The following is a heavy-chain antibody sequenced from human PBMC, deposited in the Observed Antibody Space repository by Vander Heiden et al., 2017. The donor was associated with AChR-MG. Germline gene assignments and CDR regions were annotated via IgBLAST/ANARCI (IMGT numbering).Heavy chain of an antibody. CDR2: IYSSGST. CDR1: GGSISGGGYY. Sequence: QVQLQESGTGLVKPSQTLSSTCTVPGGSISGGGYYWSWIRQHPGKGLEWIGYIYSSGSTYYNPSLKSRVTISVDTSKNPFSLKLSSVTAAETAVYYCARDTPMGGAHWFDPWGQGTLVTVSS. CDR3: ARDTPMGGAHWFDP. D-gene: IGHD1-26*01. J-gene: IGHJ5*02. V-gene: IGHV4-31*03.